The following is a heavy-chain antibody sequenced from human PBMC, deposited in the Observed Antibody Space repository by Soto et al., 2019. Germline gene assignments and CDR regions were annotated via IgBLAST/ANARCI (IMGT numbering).Heavy chain of an antibody. CDR1: GYTFTGYY. J-gene: IGHJ6*02. CDR3: ARDKAGYSSSWSRMDV. CDR2: IIPIFGTA. D-gene: IGHD6-13*01. V-gene: IGHV1-69*13. Sequence: ASVKVSCKASGYTFTGYYMHWVRQAPGQGLEWMGGIIPIFGTANYAQKFQGRVTITADESTSTAYMELSSLRSEDTAVYYCARDKAGYSSSWSRMDVWGQGTTVTVSS.